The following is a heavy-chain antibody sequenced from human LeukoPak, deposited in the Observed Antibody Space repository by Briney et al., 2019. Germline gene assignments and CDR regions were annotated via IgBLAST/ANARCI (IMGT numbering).Heavy chain of an antibody. CDR2: INPNSGGT. J-gene: IGHJ6*02. D-gene: IGHD4-17*01. Sequence: GASVKVSCKASGYTFTGYYMHWVRQAPGQGPEWMGWINPNSGGTNYAQKFQGRVTMTRDTSISTAYMELSRLRSDDTAVYYCARDDYGDYSYYYGMDVWGQGTTVTVSS. CDR3: ARDDYGDYSYYYGMDV. CDR1: GYTFTGYY. V-gene: IGHV1-2*02.